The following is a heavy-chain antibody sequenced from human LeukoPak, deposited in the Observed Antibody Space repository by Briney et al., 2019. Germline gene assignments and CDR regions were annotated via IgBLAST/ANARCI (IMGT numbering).Heavy chain of an antibody. CDR1: GFTFRNCA. V-gene: IGHV3-23*01. Sequence: GGSLTLTCAASGFTFRNCAMSWVRQPQGKGLEWVSGISGTGYNTYYADSVKGRFTISRDNSKNTLYLQMSSLGAEDTAVYYCAKHVSGSLFYFDYWGQRTLVTVSS. CDR2: ISGTGYNT. J-gene: IGHJ4*02. CDR3: AKHVSGSLFYFDY. D-gene: IGHD3-10*01.